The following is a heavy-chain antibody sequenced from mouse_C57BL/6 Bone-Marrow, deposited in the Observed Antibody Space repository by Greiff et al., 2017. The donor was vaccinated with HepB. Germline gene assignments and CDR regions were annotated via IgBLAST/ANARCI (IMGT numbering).Heavy chain of an antibody. Sequence: QVQLQQPGAELVRPGTSVKLSCKASGYTFTSYWMHWVKQRPGQGLEWIGVIDPSDSYTNYNQKFKGKATLTVDTSSSTAYMQLSSLTSEDSAVYYCARKTDYGWFAYWGQGTLVTVSA. CDR2: IDPSDSYT. J-gene: IGHJ3*01. CDR3: ARKTDYGWFAY. D-gene: IGHD2-4*01. V-gene: IGHV1-59*01. CDR1: GYTFTSYW.